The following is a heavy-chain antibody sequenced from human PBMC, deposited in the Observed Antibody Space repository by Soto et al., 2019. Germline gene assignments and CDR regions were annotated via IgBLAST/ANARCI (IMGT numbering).Heavy chain of an antibody. CDR2: IGSGVST. J-gene: IGHJ4*02. Sequence: GGSLRLSCAASGFTVSSNYMSWVRQAPGKGLEWVSVIGSGVSTYYADSVKGRFTISRDNSKNTLFLQMNSLRAEDTAVYYCATGGWSRGRLEYWGQGTLVTVS. CDR3: ATGGWSRGRLEY. V-gene: IGHV3-53*01. CDR1: GFTVSSNY. D-gene: IGHD6-19*01.